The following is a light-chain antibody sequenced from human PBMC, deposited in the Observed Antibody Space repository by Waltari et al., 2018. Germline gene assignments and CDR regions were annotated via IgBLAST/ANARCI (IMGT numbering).Light chain of an antibody. CDR2: GAS. Sequence: DIQMTQSPSFLSASVGDRVTITCRASQDISNFVNWYQRKPGKAPEVLIYGASKLETGVSSRFSGNGSGTDFIFIISSLQPEDSATYYCQQYDTVPYAFGQSSKVDIK. CDR3: QQYDTVPYA. CDR1: QDISNF. V-gene: IGKV1-33*01. J-gene: IGKJ2*01.